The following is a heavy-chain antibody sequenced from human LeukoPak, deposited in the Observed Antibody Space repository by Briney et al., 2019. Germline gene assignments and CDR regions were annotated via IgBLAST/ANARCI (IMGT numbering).Heavy chain of an antibody. D-gene: IGHD3-10*01. J-gene: IGHJ4*02. CDR2: VFNGGST. CDR3: ASRPADTTWYGVFDY. Sequence: PSETLSLTCTVSGGSISSYYWSWIRQSPGKGLEWIGYVFNGGSTNYNPSLNSRVTMSLDTSRAQFSLRLSSVTAADTAIYYCASRPADTTWYGVFDYWSQGTLVTVSS. V-gene: IGHV4-59*01. CDR1: GGSISSYY.